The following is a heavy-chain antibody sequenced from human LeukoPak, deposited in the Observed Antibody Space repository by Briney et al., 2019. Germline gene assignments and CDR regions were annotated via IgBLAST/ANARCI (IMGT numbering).Heavy chain of an antibody. CDR2: IYSGGST. CDR1: GFTVSSNY. Sequence: PGGSLRLSCAASGFTVSSNYMSWVRQAPGKGLEWVSVIYSGGSTYYADSVKGRFTISRDSPKNMLYLQMNSLRAEDMAIYYCAKGASGAGWHRNFDRWGQGTLVTVSS. J-gene: IGHJ5*02. CDR3: AKGASGAGWHRNFDR. D-gene: IGHD6-19*01. V-gene: IGHV3-53*01.